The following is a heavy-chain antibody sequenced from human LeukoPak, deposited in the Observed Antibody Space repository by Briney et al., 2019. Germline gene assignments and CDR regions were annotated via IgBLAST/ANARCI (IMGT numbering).Heavy chain of an antibody. CDR1: GFTFSSYA. V-gene: IGHV3-23*01. D-gene: IGHD3-16*02. CDR2: ISGSGGST. Sequence: GGSLRLSCAASGFTFSSYAMSWVRQAPGKGLEWVSAISGSGGSTYYADSVKGRFTISRDNSEDTLYLQMNSLRAEDTAVYYCAKVGSYPFRVIDYWGQGTLVTVSS. J-gene: IGHJ4*02. CDR3: AKVGSYPFRVIDY.